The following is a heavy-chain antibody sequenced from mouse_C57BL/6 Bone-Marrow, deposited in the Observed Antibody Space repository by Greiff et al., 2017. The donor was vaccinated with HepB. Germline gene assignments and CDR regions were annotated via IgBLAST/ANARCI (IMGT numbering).Heavy chain of an antibody. V-gene: IGHV14-4*01. Sequence: EVQLQQSGAELVRPGASVKLSCTASGFNIKDDYMHWVKQRPEQGLEWIGWIDPENGDTEYASKFQGKATITADTSSNTAYLQLSSLTSEDTAVYYCTTPLYGSSFYYFDYWGQGTTLTVSS. CDR3: TTPLYGSSFYYFDY. J-gene: IGHJ2*01. D-gene: IGHD1-1*01. CDR1: GFNIKDDY. CDR2: IDPENGDT.